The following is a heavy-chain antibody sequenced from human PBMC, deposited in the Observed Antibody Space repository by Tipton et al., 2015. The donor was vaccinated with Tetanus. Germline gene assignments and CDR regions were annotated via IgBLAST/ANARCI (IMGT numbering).Heavy chain of an antibody. CDR2: THHSGNT. Sequence: TLSLTCSVSGASISSYYWNWIRQVPGKGLEWIGYTHHSGNTNYNPSLSGRVTTSVDTSKNQFSLKMSSVTAADTAVYYCARDSNFYSYSYKGMDVWGQGTTVTVSS. J-gene: IGHJ6*02. CDR3: ARDSNFYSYSYKGMDV. D-gene: IGHD4-11*01. V-gene: IGHV4-59*01. CDR1: GASISSYY.